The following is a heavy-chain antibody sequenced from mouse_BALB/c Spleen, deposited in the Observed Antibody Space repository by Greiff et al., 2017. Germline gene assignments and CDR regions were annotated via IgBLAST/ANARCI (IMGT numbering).Heavy chain of an antibody. CDR3: ARDQSSSSFAY. Sequence: EVQLQESGGGLVQPGGSLRLSCATSGFTFTDYYMSWVRQPPGKALEWLGFIRNKANGYTTEYSASVKGRFTISRDNSQSILYLQMNTLRAEDSATYYCARDQSSSSFAYWGQGTLVTVSA. J-gene: IGHJ3*01. V-gene: IGHV7-3*02. D-gene: IGHD1-1*01. CDR1: GFTFTDYY. CDR2: IRNKANGYTT.